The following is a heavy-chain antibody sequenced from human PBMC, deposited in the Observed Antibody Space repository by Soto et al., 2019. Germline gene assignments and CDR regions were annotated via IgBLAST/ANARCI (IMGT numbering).Heavy chain of an antibody. CDR1: GGTFSSYA. D-gene: IGHD6-13*01. CDR3: AMVPWGGKAAAGMFDP. Sequence: SVKVSCKASGGTFSSYAMSWVRQAPGEGLEWMGGIIPIFGTANYAQKFQGRVTITADKSTSTAYMELSSLRSEDTAVYYSAMVPWGGKAAAGMFDPWGQGTLVTLSS. V-gene: IGHV1-69*06. CDR2: IIPIFGTA. J-gene: IGHJ5*02.